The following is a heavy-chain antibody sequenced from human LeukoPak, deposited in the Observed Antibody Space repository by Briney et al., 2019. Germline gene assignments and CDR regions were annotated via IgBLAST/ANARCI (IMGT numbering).Heavy chain of an antibody. CDR3: ARDYVSGSFGP. V-gene: IGHV3-74*01. D-gene: IGHD3-10*01. CDR2: IKTDGSST. CDR1: GFTFRSYC. J-gene: IGHJ5*02. Sequence: GGSLRLSCAAAGFTFRSYCMHWVRQAPGKGLLWVSHIKTDGSSTNYGECVEGRFTISRDNAKNTVYLQMNSLRAEHTVVYYCARDYVSGSFGPWGQGTLVTVSS.